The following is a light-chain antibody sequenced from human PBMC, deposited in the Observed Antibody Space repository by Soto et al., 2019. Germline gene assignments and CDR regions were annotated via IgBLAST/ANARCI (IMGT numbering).Light chain of an antibody. CDR2: LGS. CDR1: RSLLHSNGYNY. J-gene: IGKJ1*01. Sequence: DIVMTQSPLSLPVTPGEPASISCRSSRSLLHSNGYNYLDWYLQKPGQSPQLLIYLGSNRASGVPDRFSGSGSGTDFTLRISRVEAEDVGVYHCMQALQATPPFGQGTKVDIX. V-gene: IGKV2-28*01. CDR3: MQALQATPP.